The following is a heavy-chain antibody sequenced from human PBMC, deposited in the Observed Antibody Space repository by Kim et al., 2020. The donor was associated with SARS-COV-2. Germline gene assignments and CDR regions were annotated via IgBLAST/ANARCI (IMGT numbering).Heavy chain of an antibody. D-gene: IGHD1-26*01. V-gene: IGHV3-23*01. Sequence: GGSLRLSCAASGFTFSSYAMSWVRQAPGKGLEWVSAISGSGGSTYYADSVKGRFTISRDNSKNTLYLQMNSLRAEDTAVYYCAKDGSPGSYRADYFDYWGQGTLVTVSS. CDR1: GFTFSSYA. CDR3: AKDGSPGSYRADYFDY. J-gene: IGHJ4*02. CDR2: ISGSGGST.